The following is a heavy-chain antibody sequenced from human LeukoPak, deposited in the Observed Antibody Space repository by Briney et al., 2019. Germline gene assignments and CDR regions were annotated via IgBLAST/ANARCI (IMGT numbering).Heavy chain of an antibody. CDR2: INHSGST. CDR3: TRATRIIMVRGVITRYFDY. J-gene: IGHJ4*02. Sequence: SETLSLTCGVYGGSFSGYYWSWIRQPPGKGLEWIGEINHSGSTNYNPSLKSRVTISVDTSKNQFSLKLSSVTAADTAVYYCTRATRIIMVRGVITRYFDYWGQGTLVTVSS. D-gene: IGHD3-10*01. V-gene: IGHV4-34*01. CDR1: GGSFSGYY.